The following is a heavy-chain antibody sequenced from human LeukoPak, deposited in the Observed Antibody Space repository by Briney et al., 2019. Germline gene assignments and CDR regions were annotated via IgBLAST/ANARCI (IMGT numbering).Heavy chain of an antibody. V-gene: IGHV3-30*04. CDR2: ISYDGSNK. D-gene: IGHD4-17*01. Sequence: PGGSLRLSRAASGFTFSFYAMHWVRQAPGKGLEWVAVISYDGSNKYYADSVKGRFTISRDNSKNTLFLQMNSLRTDDTAVYYCARGSPATVTTFTPFDPWGQGTLVTVSS. CDR3: ARGSPATVTTFTPFDP. CDR1: GFTFSFYA. J-gene: IGHJ5*02.